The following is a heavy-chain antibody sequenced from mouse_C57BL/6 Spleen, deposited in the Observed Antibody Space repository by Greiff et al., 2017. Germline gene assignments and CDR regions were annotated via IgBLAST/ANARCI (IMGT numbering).Heavy chain of an antibody. CDR3: ARIYYGYDRYYFDY. CDR2: ISGGGGNT. J-gene: IGHJ2*01. CDR1: GFTFSSYT. D-gene: IGHD2-2*01. Sequence: EVNVVESGGGLVKPGGSLKLSCAASGFTFSSYTMSWVRQTPEKRLEWVATISGGGGNTYYPDSVKGRFTISRDNAKNTLYLQMSSLRSEDTALYYCARIYYGYDRYYFDYWGQGTTLTVSS. V-gene: IGHV5-9*01.